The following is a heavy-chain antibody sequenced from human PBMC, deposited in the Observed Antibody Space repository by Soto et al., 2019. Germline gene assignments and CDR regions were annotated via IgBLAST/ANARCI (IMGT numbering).Heavy chain of an antibody. CDR2: INPSGGST. CDR1: GYTFTSYY. Sequence: ASVKVSCKASGYTFTSYYMHWVRQAPGQGLEWMGIINPSGGSTSCAQKFQGRVTMTRDTSTSTVYMELSSLRSEDTAVYYCARDSYYDSSGPIGIFDYWGQGTLVTVSS. CDR3: ARDSYYDSSGPIGIFDY. J-gene: IGHJ4*02. V-gene: IGHV1-46*01. D-gene: IGHD3-22*01.